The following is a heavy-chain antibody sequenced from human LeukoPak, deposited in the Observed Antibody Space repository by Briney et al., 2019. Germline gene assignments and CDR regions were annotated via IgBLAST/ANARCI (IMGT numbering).Heavy chain of an antibody. D-gene: IGHD2-8*01. CDR3: ARDRHCVNGVCHSPPGMDV. Sequence: GRSLRLSCAASGFILNDYGMHWVRQAPGKGLEWVADIWFDKNQHFADSVKGRFAVSRDNSKNTVYLQINSLRAEDTAVYYCARDRHCVNGVCHSPPGMDVWGQGTTVTVSS. J-gene: IGHJ6*02. CDR2: IWFDKNQ. CDR1: GFILNDYG. V-gene: IGHV3-33*01.